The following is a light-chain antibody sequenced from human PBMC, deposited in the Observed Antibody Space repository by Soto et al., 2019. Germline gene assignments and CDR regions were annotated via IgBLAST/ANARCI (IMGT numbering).Light chain of an antibody. J-gene: IGKJ1*01. Sequence: ESVLTQSPGTPSLSPGERATLSCRASQSVSSSYLAWYQQKPGQAPRLLIYGASIRATGIPDRFSGSGFGTDFTLTISRLEPEDFAVYYCQPYGSSPRTFGQGTKVEIK. V-gene: IGKV3-20*01. CDR2: GAS. CDR1: QSVSSSY. CDR3: QPYGSSPRT.